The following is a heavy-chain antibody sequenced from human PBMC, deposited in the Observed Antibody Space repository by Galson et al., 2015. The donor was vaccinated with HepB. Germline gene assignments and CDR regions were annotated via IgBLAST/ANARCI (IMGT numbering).Heavy chain of an antibody. J-gene: IGHJ6*03. CDR2: INPNSGGT. CDR3: ARDRRRAHYDFWSGRPPGRYYYYYMDV. CDR1: GYTFTGYY. Sequence: SVKVSCKASGYTFTGYYMHWVRQAPGQGLEWMGWINPNSGGTNYAQKFQGRVTMTRDTSISTAYMELSRLRSDDTAVYYCARDRRRAHYDFWSGRPPGRYYYYYMDVWGKGTTVTVSS. V-gene: IGHV1-2*02. D-gene: IGHD3-3*01.